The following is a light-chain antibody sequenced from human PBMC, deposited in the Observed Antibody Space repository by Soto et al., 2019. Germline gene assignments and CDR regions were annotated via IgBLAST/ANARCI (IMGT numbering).Light chain of an antibody. J-gene: IGKJ3*01. CDR3: QKHDGVPQ. V-gene: IGKV1-9*01. Sequence: DIQLTQSPSLLSASVGDRVTITCRASQGIRNYLAWYQQRPAKAPELLIYAASTLQTGVPPRFSGSGSGTEFTLRISNLQPEDFATYYCQKHDGVPQFGPGTKVDF. CDR2: AAS. CDR1: QGIRNY.